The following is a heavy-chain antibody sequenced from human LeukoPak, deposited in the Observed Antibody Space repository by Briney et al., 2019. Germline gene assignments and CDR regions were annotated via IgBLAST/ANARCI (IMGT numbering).Heavy chain of an antibody. J-gene: IGHJ6*02. D-gene: IGHD6-6*01. V-gene: IGHV1-18*01. CDR1: GYTFTSYG. CDR3: ARRSSSPRYYGMDV. CDR2: ISAYNGNT. Sequence: ASVKVSCKASGYTFTSYGISWVRQAPGQGLEWMGWISAYNGNTNYAQKFQGRVTITADESTSTAYMELSSLRSEDTAVYYCARRSSSPRYYGMDVWGQGTTVTVSS.